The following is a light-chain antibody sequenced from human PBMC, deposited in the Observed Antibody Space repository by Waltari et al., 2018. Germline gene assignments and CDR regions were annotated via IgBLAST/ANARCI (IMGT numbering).Light chain of an antibody. CDR1: QGIRND. Sequence: AIQMTQSPSSLSASVGDRVTITCRASQGIRNDLGWYQQRPGNAPKLLIYGSSTLQSGVPSRFSASGFGTDFTLTINSLQPEDFATYYCLQDYSYPWTFGQGTKVEIK. CDR2: GSS. J-gene: IGKJ1*01. CDR3: LQDYSYPWT. V-gene: IGKV1-6*01.